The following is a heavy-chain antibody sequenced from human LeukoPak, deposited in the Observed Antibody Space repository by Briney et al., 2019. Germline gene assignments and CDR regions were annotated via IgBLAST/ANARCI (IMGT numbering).Heavy chain of an antibody. CDR3: ARVIGWDEPFDL. CDR1: GFTFSSYW. J-gene: IGHJ3*01. V-gene: IGHV3-74*01. Sequence: GGPLRLSCAASGFTFSSYWMHWVRQAPGKGLVWVSRINSDGSSTTYADSVKGRFTISRDNSKNTLYLQMNSLRVEDTALYYCARVIGWDEPFDLWGQGTMVTVSS. CDR2: INSDGSST. D-gene: IGHD1-26*01.